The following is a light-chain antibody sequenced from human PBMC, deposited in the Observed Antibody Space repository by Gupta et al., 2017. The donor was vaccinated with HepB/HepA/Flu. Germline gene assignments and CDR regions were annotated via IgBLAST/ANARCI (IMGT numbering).Light chain of an antibody. J-gene: IGLJ1*01. CDR2: DVT. CDR1: SNDVGSYDL. CDR3: CSYAGSGTFYV. V-gene: IGLV2-23*02. Sequence: QSALTKPASVSGSPGQSITISCTGTSNDVGSYDLVSWYQHHPGKAPKLMIYDVTKRPSGVSNRFSGSKSGNTASLTISGLQAEDEADYYCCSYAGSGTFYVFGTGTKVTVL.